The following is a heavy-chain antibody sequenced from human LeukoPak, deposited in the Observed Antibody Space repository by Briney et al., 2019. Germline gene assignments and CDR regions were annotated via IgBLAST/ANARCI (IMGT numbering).Heavy chain of an antibody. Sequence: GGSLRLSCAASGFTFSSYWMSWVRQAPGKGLKWVANIKQDGSEKYYVDSVKGRFTISRDNAKNSLYLQMNSLRAEDTAVYYCAKLDDYSNYRPLDYWGQGTLVTVSS. CDR1: GFTFSSYW. D-gene: IGHD4-11*01. J-gene: IGHJ4*02. CDR2: IKQDGSEK. V-gene: IGHV3-7*01. CDR3: AKLDDYSNYRPLDY.